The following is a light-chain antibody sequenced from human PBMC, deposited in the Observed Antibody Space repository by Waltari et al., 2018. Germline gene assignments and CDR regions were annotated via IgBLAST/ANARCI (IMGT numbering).Light chain of an antibody. J-gene: IGLJ3*02. Sequence: QSALTQPRSVSGSPGQSVTISCTGTSSDVGGYNHVSWYRQHPGKAPKLMIYDVTKRPSGVPDRFSGSKSGNTASLTISGLQAEDEADYYCCSYAGSYTLVFGGGTKLTVL. CDR2: DVT. V-gene: IGLV2-11*01. CDR3: CSYAGSYTLV. CDR1: SSDVGGYNH.